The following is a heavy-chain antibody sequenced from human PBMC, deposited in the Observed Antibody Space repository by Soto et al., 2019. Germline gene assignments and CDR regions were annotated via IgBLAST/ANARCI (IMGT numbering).Heavy chain of an antibody. CDR2: VKDGGST. J-gene: IGHJ4*02. CDR3: ARGQEGIVATH. Sequence: QVQLQQWGAGLLKPSETLSLTCTVNGGSLPGYYWSWIRQPPGKGLEWIGEVKDGGSTNSSPSLMGRVSISADTSKNHFSLRLNSVTAADTAVYFCARGQEGIVATHWDQGALVTVSS. CDR1: GGSLPGYY. D-gene: IGHD5-12*01. V-gene: IGHV4-34*01.